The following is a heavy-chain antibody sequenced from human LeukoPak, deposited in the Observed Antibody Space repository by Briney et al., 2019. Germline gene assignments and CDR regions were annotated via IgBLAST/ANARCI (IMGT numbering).Heavy chain of an antibody. CDR2: MNPNSGNT. D-gene: IGHD6-19*01. J-gene: IGHJ4*02. CDR1: GYTFTSYD. CDR3: ARGLLRLGGWYYFDY. Sequence: ASVKVSCKASGYTFTSYDVNWVRQATGQGLEWMGWMNPNSGNTGYAQKFQGRVTITRNTSISTAYMELSSLRSEDTTVYYCARGLLRLGGWYYFDYWGQGTLVTVSS. V-gene: IGHV1-8*03.